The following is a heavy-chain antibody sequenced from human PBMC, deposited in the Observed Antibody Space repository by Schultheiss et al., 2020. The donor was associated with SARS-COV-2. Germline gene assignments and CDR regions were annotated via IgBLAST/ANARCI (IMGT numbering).Heavy chain of an antibody. CDR1: GFTFSDYY. CDR2: ISSSSSYI. Sequence: GGSLRLSCAASGFTFSDYYMSWIRQAPGKGLEWVSYISSSSSYIYYADSVKGRFTISRDNAKNSLYLQMNSLRVEDTAVYYCARLAGNGLFYYGMDVWGQGTTVTVSS. D-gene: IGHD6-19*01. J-gene: IGHJ6*02. V-gene: IGHV3-11*06. CDR3: ARLAGNGLFYYGMDV.